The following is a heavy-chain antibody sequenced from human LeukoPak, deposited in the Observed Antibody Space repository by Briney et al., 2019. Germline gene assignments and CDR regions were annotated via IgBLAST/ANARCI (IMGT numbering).Heavy chain of an antibody. CDR3: AREGSDYDGDY. Sequence: PSETLSLTCTVSGGSVSSSSYYWGWIRQPPGKGLGWIGSIYYTGSTYYNPSLKSRVTISIDTSKNQFSLKMNSVTAADMAVYYCAREGSDYDGDYWGQGTLVTVSS. CDR1: GGSVSSSSYY. V-gene: IGHV4-39*07. CDR2: IYYTGST. J-gene: IGHJ4*02. D-gene: IGHD5-12*01.